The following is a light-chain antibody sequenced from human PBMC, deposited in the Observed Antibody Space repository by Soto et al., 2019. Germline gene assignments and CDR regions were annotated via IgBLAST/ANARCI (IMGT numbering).Light chain of an antibody. CDR3: CSYAGRSTYV. CDR1: SSDVGSYNL. J-gene: IGLJ1*01. V-gene: IGLV2-23*01. CDR2: EGN. Sequence: QSALTQPASVSGSPGQSITISCTGTSSDVGSYNLVSWYQQLPGKAPKLMIYEGNKRPSGVSNRFSGSKSGNTASLTISGLQAEYEADSYCCSYAGRSTYVFGTGHKVTVL.